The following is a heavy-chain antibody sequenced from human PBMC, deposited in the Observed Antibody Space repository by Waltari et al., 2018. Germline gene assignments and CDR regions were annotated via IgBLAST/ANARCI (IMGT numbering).Heavy chain of an antibody. CDR1: GGSIRSGGYY. D-gene: IGHD3-22*01. Sequence: QVQLQESGPGLVKPSQTLSFTCTVSGGSIRSGGYYWSWFRHPPGKGLEWIGYIYYSGSTYYNPSLKSLVTISVDTSKNQFSLKLSSVTAADTAVYYCARMGDSSGYYDAFDIWGQGTMVTVSS. V-gene: IGHV4-31*01. CDR3: ARMGDSSGYYDAFDI. J-gene: IGHJ3*02. CDR2: IYYSGST.